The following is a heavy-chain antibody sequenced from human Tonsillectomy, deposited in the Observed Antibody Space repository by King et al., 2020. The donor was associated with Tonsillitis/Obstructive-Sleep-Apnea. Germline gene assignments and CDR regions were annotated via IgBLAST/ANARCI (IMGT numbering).Heavy chain of an antibody. J-gene: IGHJ4*02. D-gene: IGHD3-3*01. CDR1: GFTFSSYV. CDR3: ARGYDFWSGYSTGDY. Sequence: VQLMKSGGGVVQPGRSLRLSCAASGFTFSSYVMHWVRQAPGKGLEWVAVISYDERNKYYADSVKGRFTISRDNSKNTLYLQMNSLRAEDTAVYYCARGYDFWSGYSTGDYWGQGTLVTVSS. CDR2: ISYDERNK. V-gene: IGHV3-30*04.